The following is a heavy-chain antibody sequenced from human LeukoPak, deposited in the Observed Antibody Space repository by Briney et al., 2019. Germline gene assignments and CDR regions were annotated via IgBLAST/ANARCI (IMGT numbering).Heavy chain of an antibody. J-gene: IGHJ5*02. D-gene: IGHD2-2*01. CDR1: GGSFSGYY. V-gene: IGHV4-34*01. CDR2: INHSGST. Sequence: SETLSLTCAVYGGSFSGYYLSWIRQPPGKGLEWIWEINHSGSTNYNPSLMSGVTISVDKSKTQLSLQLSSVTAADTAVNYCARGNPRFRFVVVPAAKSWFDPWGQGTLVTVSS. CDR3: ARGNPRFRFVVVPAAKSWFDP.